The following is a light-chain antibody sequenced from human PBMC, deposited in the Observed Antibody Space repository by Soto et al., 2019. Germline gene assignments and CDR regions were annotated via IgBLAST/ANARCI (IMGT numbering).Light chain of an antibody. J-gene: IGKJ5*01. V-gene: IGKV3-20*01. CDR3: QQYGCSIT. Sequence: EIVLTQSPGTLSLSPGERATLSCRASQSISSSHLACYQQKPSQAPRLLIYGAFSRATGIPDRFSGSGSGTAITLTTSRLEPEDFAVYYCQQYGCSITFGQGTRLEIK. CDR2: GAF. CDR1: QSISSSH.